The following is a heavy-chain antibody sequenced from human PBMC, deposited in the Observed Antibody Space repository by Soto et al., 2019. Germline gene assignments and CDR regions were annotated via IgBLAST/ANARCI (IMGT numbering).Heavy chain of an antibody. Sequence: EVQLLESGGGLVQPGGSLRISCAASGFTFSSYGITWVRQAPGKGLEWVSGISGSGGSTYYADSVKGRFTISRDNSKNTLSLQMNSLRVEDTAVYYCAKGLRGAGANSDYWGQGTLVTVSS. V-gene: IGHV3-23*01. CDR1: GFTFSSYG. CDR2: ISGSGGST. J-gene: IGHJ4*02. D-gene: IGHD1-26*01. CDR3: AKGLRGAGANSDY.